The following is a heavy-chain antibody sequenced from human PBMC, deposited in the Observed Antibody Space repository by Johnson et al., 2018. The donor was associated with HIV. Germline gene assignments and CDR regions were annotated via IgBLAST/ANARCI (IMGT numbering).Heavy chain of an antibody. CDR1: GCTFSNYW. D-gene: IGHD6-6*01. CDR3: ARVYSSSSAHAFDI. Sequence: VQLVESGGGVVQPGGSLRLSCAASGCTFSNYWMTWVRQAPGKGLEWVANINQDGGEKIYVDSVKGRFTSSRDNSKNTLYLQMNSLRDEDTAVYYCARVYSSSSAHAFDIWGQGTMVTVSS. V-gene: IGHV3-7*01. CDR2: INQDGGEK. J-gene: IGHJ3*02.